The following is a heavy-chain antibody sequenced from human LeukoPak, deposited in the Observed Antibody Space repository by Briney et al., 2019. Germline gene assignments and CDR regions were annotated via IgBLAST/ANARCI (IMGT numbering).Heavy chain of an antibody. J-gene: IGHJ4*02. CDR1: GFTFSSYA. Sequence: PGGSLRLSCAASGFTFSSYAMHWVRQAPGKGLEWVAVISYDGSNKYYADSVKGRFTISRDNSKNTLYLQMNSLRAEDTAVYYCAKAELGILGDYFDYWGQGTLVTVSS. V-gene: IGHV3-30*04. D-gene: IGHD7-27*01. CDR2: ISYDGSNK. CDR3: AKAELGILGDYFDY.